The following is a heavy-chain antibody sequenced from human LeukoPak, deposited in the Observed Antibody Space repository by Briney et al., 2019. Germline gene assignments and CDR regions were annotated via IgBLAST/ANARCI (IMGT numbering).Heavy chain of an antibody. Sequence: GGSLRLSCAASGFTFSNYAMSWVRKAPGKGLEWVSAISGSGGSSYYADFVKGRFTISRDNSKNTLYLQMDSLRAEDTAVYYCAKYTSPLAAVAGTRVDYWGQGTLVTVSS. CDR1: GFTFSNYA. CDR3: AKYTSPLAAVAGTRVDY. J-gene: IGHJ4*02. CDR2: ISGSGGSS. V-gene: IGHV3-23*01. D-gene: IGHD6-19*01.